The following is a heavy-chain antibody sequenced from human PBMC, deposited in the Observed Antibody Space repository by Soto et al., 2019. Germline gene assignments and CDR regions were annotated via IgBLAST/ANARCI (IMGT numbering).Heavy chain of an antibody. J-gene: IGHJ4*02. CDR2: IYYSGST. V-gene: IGHV4-39*01. CDR1: GGSISSSTYY. D-gene: IGHD6-25*01. Sequence: SETLSLTCTVSGGSISSSTYYWGWIRQPPGKGLEWIGNIYYSGSTYYNPSLESRVTISVDTSKSQFSLTLTSVTAADTAVYYCARQGYSGDRYFDYWGQGTLVTVS. CDR3: ARQGYSGDRYFDY.